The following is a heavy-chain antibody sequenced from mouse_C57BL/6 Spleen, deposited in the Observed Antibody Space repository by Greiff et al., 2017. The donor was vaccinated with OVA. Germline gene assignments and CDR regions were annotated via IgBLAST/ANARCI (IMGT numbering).Heavy chain of an antibody. D-gene: IGHD1-1*01. CDR1: GFNIKDYY. CDR2: IDPEDGET. CDR3: ARGTTVVASYYYAMDY. J-gene: IGHJ4*01. Sequence: VQLKESGAELVKPGASVKLSCTASGFNIKDYYMHWVKQRTEQGLEWIGRIDPEDGETKYAPKFPGKAPITADTSSNTAYLQLSSLTSEDTAVYYCARGTTVVASYYYAMDYWGQGTSVTVSS. V-gene: IGHV14-2*01.